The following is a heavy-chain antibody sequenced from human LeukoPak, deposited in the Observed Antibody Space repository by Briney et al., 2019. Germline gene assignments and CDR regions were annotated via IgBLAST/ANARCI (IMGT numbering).Heavy chain of an antibody. CDR1: GGSISSYS. Sequence: PSETLSLTCTVSGGSISSYSWSWIRQPPGKGLEWIGYIYHSGSTYYNPSLKSRVTISVDRSKNQFSLKLSSVTAADTAVYYCARGKTDIVVVAWFDPWGQGTLVTVSS. CDR2: IYHSGST. CDR3: ARGKTDIVVVAWFDP. J-gene: IGHJ5*02. D-gene: IGHD2-2*01. V-gene: IGHV4-30-2*01.